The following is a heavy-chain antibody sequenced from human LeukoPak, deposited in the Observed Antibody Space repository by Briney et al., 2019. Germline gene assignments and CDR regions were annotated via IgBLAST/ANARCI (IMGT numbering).Heavy chain of an antibody. CDR1: GFTFDDYG. D-gene: IGHD5-12*01. Sequence: GGSLRLSCAASGFTFDDYGMSWVRQAPGKGLEWVSGINWNGGSTGYADSVKGRFTISRDNAKNSLYLQMDSLRAEDTAVYYCARALQVRGYSGYDPFDYWGQGTLVTVSS. V-gene: IGHV3-20*04. CDR2: INWNGGST. J-gene: IGHJ4*02. CDR3: ARALQVRGYSGYDPFDY.